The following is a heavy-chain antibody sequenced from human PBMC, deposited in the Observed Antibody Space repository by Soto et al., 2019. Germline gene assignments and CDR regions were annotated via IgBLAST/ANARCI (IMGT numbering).Heavy chain of an antibody. Sequence: EVQLVESGGGLVQPGGSLRLSCAASGFTFSSYSMNWVRQAPGKGLEWVSYISSSSSTIYYADSVKGRFTISRDNAKNSLYLQKNSLRAEDTAVYYCAREEGLLNWFYPWGQGTLVTVSS. D-gene: IGHD1-26*01. V-gene: IGHV3-48*01. J-gene: IGHJ5*02. CDR2: ISSSSSTI. CDR3: AREEGLLNWFYP. CDR1: GFTFSSYS.